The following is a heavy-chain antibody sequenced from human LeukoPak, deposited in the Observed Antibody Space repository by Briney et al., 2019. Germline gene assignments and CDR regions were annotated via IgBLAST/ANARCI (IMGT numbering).Heavy chain of an antibody. J-gene: IGHJ4*02. D-gene: IGHD3-22*01. CDR1: GGSISSSNW. Sequence: SETLSLTCAVSGGSISSSNWWSWVRQPPGKGLEWIGEIYHSGSTNYNPSLKSRVTISVDTSKNQFSLKLSSVTAADTAVYYCAAELGYYDSSGYYYAYFDYWGQGTLVTVSS. CDR2: IYHSGST. V-gene: IGHV4-4*02. CDR3: AAELGYYDSSGYYYAYFDY.